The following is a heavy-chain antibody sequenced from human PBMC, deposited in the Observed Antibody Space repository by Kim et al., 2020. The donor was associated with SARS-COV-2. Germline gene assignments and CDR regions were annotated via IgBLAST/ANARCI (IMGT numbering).Heavy chain of an antibody. D-gene: IGHD2-15*01. V-gene: IGHV1-69*04. Sequence: SVKVSCKASGGTFSNSAISWVRQAPGQGLEWMGRIIPILDIANYAQKFQGRVTMTADKSTSTAYMELSSLRSEDTAVYYCARWGSSTGSPYYFDYWGQGTLVTVSS. J-gene: IGHJ4*02. CDR1: GGTFSNSA. CDR3: ARWGSSTGSPYYFDY. CDR2: IIPILDIA.